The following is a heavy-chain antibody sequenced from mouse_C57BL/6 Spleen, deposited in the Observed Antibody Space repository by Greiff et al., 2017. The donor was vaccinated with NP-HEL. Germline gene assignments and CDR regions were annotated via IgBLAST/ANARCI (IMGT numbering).Heavy chain of an antibody. D-gene: IGHD1-1*01. J-gene: IGHJ2*01. CDR1: GYTFTSYW. CDR2: FNPSSGYP. V-gene: IGHV1-7*01. CDR3: ARFHASSEGYFDV. Sequence: QVQLLQSGAELAKPGASVKLSCKASGYTFTSYWMHWVKQRPGQGLEWIGYFNPSSGYPKYNQKFKDKATLTADKSSSPAYMQLSRLTSEDSAVYDWARFHASSEGYFDVWGQGTTLTVSS.